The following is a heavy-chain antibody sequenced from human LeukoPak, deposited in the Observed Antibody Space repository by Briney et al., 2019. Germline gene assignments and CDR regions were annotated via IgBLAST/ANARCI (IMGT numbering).Heavy chain of an antibody. CDR2: ISGGGETR. D-gene: IGHD3-9*01. CDR3: AKASLRYFDWFSDY. V-gene: IGHV3-48*03. J-gene: IGHJ4*02. Sequence: GGSLRLSCAASGFTFSLYEMNWVRQAPVKGLEWVSYISGGGETRYYADSVKGRFTISRDNGKNSLYLQMNSLRAEDTAVYSCAKASLRYFDWFSDYWGQGTLVTVSS. CDR1: GFTFSLYE.